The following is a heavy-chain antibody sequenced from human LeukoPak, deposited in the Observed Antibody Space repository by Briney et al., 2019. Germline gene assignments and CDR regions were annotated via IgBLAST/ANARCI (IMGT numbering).Heavy chain of an antibody. Sequence: GGSLRLSCAASGFTFSSYSMSWVRQAPGKGLEWVSTINTCNVIYYADSVKGQFTISRDDAKNSLYLQMNSLRVEDTAVHYCARDASAWARDCWGQGTLVTVSS. CDR1: GFTFSSYS. V-gene: IGHV3-21*01. CDR2: INTCNVI. CDR3: ARDASAWARDC. D-gene: IGHD2-21*01. J-gene: IGHJ4*02.